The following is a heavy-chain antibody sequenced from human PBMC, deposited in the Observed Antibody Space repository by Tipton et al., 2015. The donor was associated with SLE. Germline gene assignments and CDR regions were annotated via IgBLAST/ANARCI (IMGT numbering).Heavy chain of an antibody. J-gene: IGHJ5*01. Sequence: TLSLTCSVSGGSINGYFWSWIRQPPGKGLEWIGYVHYSGNIKSNPSLKSRVTISVDTSMNHFSLKLNSVTAADTAVYYCARERPDCAVPSCYGCFDSWGQGALVPVSS. D-gene: IGHD2-2*01. CDR3: ARERPDCAVPSCYGCFDS. CDR1: GGSINGYF. CDR2: VHYSGNI. V-gene: IGHV4-59*01.